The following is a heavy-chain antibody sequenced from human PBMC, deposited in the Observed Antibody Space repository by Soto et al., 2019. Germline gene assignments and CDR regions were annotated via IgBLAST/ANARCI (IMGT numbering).Heavy chain of an antibody. V-gene: IGHV4-59*08. CDR3: ARRVAWYLDY. D-gene: IGHD5-12*01. J-gene: IGHJ4*02. CDR2: IYYSGST. Sequence: QVQLQESGPGLVKPSETLSLTCTVSGGSISSYYWSWIRQPPGKGLEWFGYIYYSGSTNYNPSLKSRVTISVDTSKNQFYLKLSSVTAADTAVYYCARRVAWYLDYSGQGTLVTVSS. CDR1: GGSISSYY.